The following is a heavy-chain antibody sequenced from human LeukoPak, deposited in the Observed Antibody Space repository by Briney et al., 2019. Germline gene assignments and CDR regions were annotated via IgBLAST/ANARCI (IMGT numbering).Heavy chain of an antibody. J-gene: IGHJ2*01. V-gene: IGHV4-4*07. CDR2: IYTSGST. D-gene: IGHD2-21*02. CDR1: GGSISNYH. CDR3: ARDCGGDCYLIPQFDL. Sequence: SETLSLTCTVSGGSISNYHWSWIRQPAGKGPEWIGRIYTSGSTNYNPSLKSRVTMSVDTSKNQFSLKLSSVTAADTAVYYCARDCGGDCYLIPQFDLWGRGTLVTVSS.